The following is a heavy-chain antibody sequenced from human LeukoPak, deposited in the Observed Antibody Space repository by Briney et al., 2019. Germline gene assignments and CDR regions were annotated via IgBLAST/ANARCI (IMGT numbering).Heavy chain of an antibody. V-gene: IGHV3-21*01. J-gene: IGHJ4*02. D-gene: IGHD5-24*01. CDR3: TRAPPGRDGYSEY. CDR1: GFIFSSYT. Sequence: GGSLRLSCAASGFIFSSYTMNWVRQAPGKGLEWVSSISDTSTYIYYADSVEGRFTISRDNAKSSLFLQMNSLRAEDTAVYYCTRAPPGRDGYSEYWGQGTVVTVST. CDR2: ISDTSTYI.